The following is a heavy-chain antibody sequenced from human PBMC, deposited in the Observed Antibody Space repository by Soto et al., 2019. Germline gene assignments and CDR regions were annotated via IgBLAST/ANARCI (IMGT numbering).Heavy chain of an antibody. CDR2: VFYSWST. V-gene: IGHV4-59*01. D-gene: IGHD2-15*01. Sequence: VQLQESGPGLAKPSETLSLTCTVSGGSMSSYYWSWIRQPPGKGLEWIGNVFYSWSTIYNPSLKSRVIISVDTSKNQFSLKLSSVTAADTAVYYCAKEFCDPNGCYGRWLDPWGQGTLVTVSS. CDR1: GGSMSSYY. CDR3: AKEFCDPNGCYGRWLDP. J-gene: IGHJ5*02.